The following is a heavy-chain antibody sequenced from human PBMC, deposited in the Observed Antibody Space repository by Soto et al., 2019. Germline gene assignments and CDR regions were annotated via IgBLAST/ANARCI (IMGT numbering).Heavy chain of an antibody. CDR1: GYTFTNNA. Sequence: QVQLVQSGAELKKPGASVRVSCKASGYTFTNNAVTWVRQATGQGLAWMGWMNPGSGDTGYAQKYQGRVTMTRDISIATAYMGLSSLRYEGTAIYYCARVASFGSLNWVDPWGQGTLVTVSS. CDR2: MNPGSGDT. CDR3: ARVASFGSLNWVDP. V-gene: IGHV1-8*01. J-gene: IGHJ5*01. D-gene: IGHD3-16*01.